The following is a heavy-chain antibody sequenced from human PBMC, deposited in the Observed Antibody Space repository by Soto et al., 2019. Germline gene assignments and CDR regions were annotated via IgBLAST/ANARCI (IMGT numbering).Heavy chain of an antibody. D-gene: IGHD4-17*01. Sequence: GGSLRLSCAASGFTVSSNYMSWVRQAPGKGLEWVSVIYSGGSTYYADSVKGRFTISRDNSENTLYLQMNSLRAEDTAVYYCARAFTRFYGEYYFDYWGQGTLVTVSS. CDR3: ARAFTRFYGEYYFDY. V-gene: IGHV3-66*01. CDR1: GFTVSSNY. CDR2: IYSGGST. J-gene: IGHJ4*02.